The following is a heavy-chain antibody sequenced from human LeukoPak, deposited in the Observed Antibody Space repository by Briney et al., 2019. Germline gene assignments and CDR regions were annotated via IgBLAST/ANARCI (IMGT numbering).Heavy chain of an antibody. V-gene: IGHV4-39*01. CDR2: IYYSGST. Sequence: SETLSLTCTVSGGSISSSSYYWGWIRQPPGKGLEWIGSIYYSGSTYYNPSLKSRVTISVDTSKNQFSLKLSSVTAADTAVYYCARQARAGPILRLGELSSPWGQRTLVTVSS. CDR1: GGSISSSSYY. J-gene: IGHJ5*02. CDR3: ARQARAGPILRLGELSSP. D-gene: IGHD3-16*02.